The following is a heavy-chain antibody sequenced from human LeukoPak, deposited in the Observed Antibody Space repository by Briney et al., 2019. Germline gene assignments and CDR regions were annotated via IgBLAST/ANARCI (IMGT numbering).Heavy chain of an antibody. D-gene: IGHD4-11*01. V-gene: IGHV1-18*01. CDR3: AREDRGYYGVTTGDY. Sequence: GASVKVSCKASGYTFTSYGISWVRQAPGQGLEWMGWISAYNGNTNYAQKLQGRVTMTTDTSTSTAYMELRSLRSDDTAVYYCAREDRGYYGVTTGDYWGQGTLVTVSS. J-gene: IGHJ4*02. CDR1: GYTFTSYG. CDR2: ISAYNGNT.